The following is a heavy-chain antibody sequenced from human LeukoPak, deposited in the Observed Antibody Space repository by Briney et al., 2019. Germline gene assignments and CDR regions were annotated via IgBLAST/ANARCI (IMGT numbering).Heavy chain of an antibody. CDR3: ARQAITITMVRGVTENNWFDP. CDR1: GGSISSYY. CDR2: IYTSGNT. V-gene: IGHV4-4*07. D-gene: IGHD3-10*01. J-gene: IGHJ5*02. Sequence: PSETLSLTCTVSGGSISSYYWSWIRQPAGKGLEWIGRIYTSGNTNYNPSLKSRVTMSVDTSKNQFSLKLSSVTAADTAVYYCARQAITITMVRGVTENNWFDPWGQGTLVTVSS.